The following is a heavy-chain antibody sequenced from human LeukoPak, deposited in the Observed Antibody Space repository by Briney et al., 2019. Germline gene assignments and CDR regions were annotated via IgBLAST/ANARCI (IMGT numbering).Heavy chain of an antibody. V-gene: IGHV3-30-3*01. Sequence: GGSLRLSSAASGFTFNDYAMYWVRQTPGKGLEWVTLISYGGYDKSYADSVRGRFTICRDNSKNTLYLQMNSLRAEDTAVYYCAKGLWFGAVASFDYWGQGTLVTVSS. J-gene: IGHJ4*02. CDR1: GFTFNDYA. CDR2: ISYGGYDK. CDR3: AKGLWFGAVASFDY. D-gene: IGHD6-19*01.